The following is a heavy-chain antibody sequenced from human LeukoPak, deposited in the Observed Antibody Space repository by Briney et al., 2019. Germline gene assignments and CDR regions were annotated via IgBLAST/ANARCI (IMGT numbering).Heavy chain of an antibody. Sequence: GGSLRLSCAASGFTFDDYAMHWVRQAPGKGLEWVSGISWNSGSIGYADSVKGRFTISRDNAKNSLYLQMNSLRAEDTALYYCAKDFSGDTGGLTDYWGQGTLVTVSS. CDR2: ISWNSGSI. D-gene: IGHD7-27*01. J-gene: IGHJ4*02. V-gene: IGHV3-9*01. CDR1: GFTFDDYA. CDR3: AKDFSGDTGGLTDY.